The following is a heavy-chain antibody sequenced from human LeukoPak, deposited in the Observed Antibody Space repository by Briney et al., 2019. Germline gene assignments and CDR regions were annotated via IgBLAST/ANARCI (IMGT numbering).Heavy chain of an antibody. CDR1: GGSISSSSYY. V-gene: IGHV4-39*01. CDR2: IYYSGST. Sequence: KPSETLSLTCTLSGGSISSSSYYWGWIRQPPGKGLEWIGSIYYSGSTYYNPSLKSRVTISVDTSKNQFSLKLSSVTAADTAVYYCAVAYCGGDCAPDYWGQGTLVTVS. CDR3: AVAYCGGDCAPDY. D-gene: IGHD2-21*02. J-gene: IGHJ4*02.